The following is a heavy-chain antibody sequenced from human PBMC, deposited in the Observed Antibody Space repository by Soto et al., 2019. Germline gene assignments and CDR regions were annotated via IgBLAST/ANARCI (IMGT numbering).Heavy chain of an antibody. CDR1: GGSISSYY. Sequence: PTETLSLTCTVSGGSISSYYWSWIRQPPGKVLERIGYIYYSGSTNYNPSLKSRVTISVDTSKNQFSLKLSSVTPADTAVYYCARVYTYYDFWSGPPVGWFDPWGQGTLVTVSS. J-gene: IGHJ5*02. CDR2: IYYSGST. CDR3: ARVYTYYDFWSGPPVGWFDP. V-gene: IGHV4-59*01. D-gene: IGHD3-3*01.